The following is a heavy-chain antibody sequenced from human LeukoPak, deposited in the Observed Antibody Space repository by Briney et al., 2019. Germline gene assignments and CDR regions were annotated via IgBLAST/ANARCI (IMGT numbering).Heavy chain of an antibody. J-gene: IGHJ4*02. D-gene: IGHD1-1*01. V-gene: IGHV6-1*01. CDR1: GDSVSSKSAS. CDR3: ARAGGTFDN. CDR2: TYYRSKWYF. Sequence: SQTLSLTCAISGDSVSSKSASWNWIRQSPSRGLEWLGRTYYRSKWYFEYAVSVKSRKSINPDTSQNQFSLQLSSLTIEDTAVYYCARAGGTFDNWGQGTLVTVSS.